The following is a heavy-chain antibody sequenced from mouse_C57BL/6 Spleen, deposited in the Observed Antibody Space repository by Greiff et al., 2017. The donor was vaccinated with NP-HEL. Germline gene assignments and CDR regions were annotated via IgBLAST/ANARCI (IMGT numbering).Heavy chain of an antibody. CDR1: GYTFTSYW. V-gene: IGHV1-53*01. D-gene: IGHD2-1*01. J-gene: IGHJ2*01. CDR3: ARSVNYNFNFDY. Sequence: QVQLQQPGTELVKPGASVKLSCKASGYTFTSYWMHWVKQRPGQGLEWIGNINPSNGGTNYNEKFKGKATLTVDKSSSTAYMQLSSLTSEDSAVYYCARSVNYNFNFDYWGQGTTLTVSS. CDR2: INPSNGGT.